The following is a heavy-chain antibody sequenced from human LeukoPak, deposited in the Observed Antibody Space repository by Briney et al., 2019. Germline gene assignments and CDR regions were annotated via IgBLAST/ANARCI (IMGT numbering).Heavy chain of an antibody. CDR1: GFTFSSYA. D-gene: IGHD3-22*01. Sequence: GGSLRLSCAASGFTFSSYAMSWVRQAPGKGLEWVSAISGSGGSTYYADSVKGRFTISRDNSKNTLYLQMNSLRAEDTAVYYCAKNYYDSSGYYPPVDYWGQGTLVTVSS. CDR3: AKNYYDSSGYYPPVDY. J-gene: IGHJ4*02. CDR2: ISGSGGST. V-gene: IGHV3-23*01.